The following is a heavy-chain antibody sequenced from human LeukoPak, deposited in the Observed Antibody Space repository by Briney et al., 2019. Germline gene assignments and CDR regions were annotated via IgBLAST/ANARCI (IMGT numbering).Heavy chain of an antibody. CDR3: ARGAMSIAAPFDY. CDR2: IYTSGST. V-gene: IGHV4-61*02. Sequence: SQTLSLTCTVSGGSISSGSYYWSWIRQPAGKGLEWIGRIYTSGSTNYNPSLKSRVTISVDTSKNQFSLKLSSVTAADTAVYYCARGAMSIAAPFDYWGRGTLVTVSS. D-gene: IGHD6-6*01. J-gene: IGHJ4*02. CDR1: GGSISSGSYY.